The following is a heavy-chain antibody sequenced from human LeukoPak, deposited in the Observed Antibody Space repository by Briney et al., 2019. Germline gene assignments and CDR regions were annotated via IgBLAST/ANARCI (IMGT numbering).Heavy chain of an antibody. CDR3: ARDLSRSGSYLHWFDP. V-gene: IGHV1-46*01. CDR2: INPSGGST. D-gene: IGHD1-26*01. J-gene: IGHJ5*02. Sequence: ASVKVSCKASGYTFTSYYMHWVRQAPGQGLEWMGIINPSGGSTSYAQKFQGRVTMTRDTSTSTVYMELSSLRSEDTAVYYCARDLSRSGSYLHWFDPWGQGTLVTVSS. CDR1: GYTFTSYY.